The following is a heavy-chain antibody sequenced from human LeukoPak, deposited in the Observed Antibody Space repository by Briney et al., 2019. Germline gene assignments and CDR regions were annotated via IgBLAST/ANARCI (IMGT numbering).Heavy chain of an antibody. J-gene: IGHJ4*02. V-gene: IGHV3-23*01. D-gene: IGHD2-8*02. CDR1: GFTFSTFA. CDR2: IFPSGGEI. Sequence: GGSLRLSCEASGFTFSTFAMIWVRQPPGKGLEWVSSIFPSGGEIHYADSVRGRFTISRDNSKSTLYLQMNSLRAEDTAIYYCATYRQVLLTFESWGEGSLVTVSS. CDR3: ATYRQVLLTFES.